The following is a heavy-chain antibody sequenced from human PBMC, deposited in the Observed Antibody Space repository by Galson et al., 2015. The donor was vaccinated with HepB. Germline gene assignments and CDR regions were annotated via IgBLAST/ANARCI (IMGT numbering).Heavy chain of an antibody. D-gene: IGHD6-19*01. V-gene: IGHV3-23*01. CDR2: ISGSADNT. CDR1: GFTFSSYA. J-gene: IGHJ1*01. Sequence: SLRLSCAASGFTFSSYAMSWVRQAPGKGLEWVSVISGSADNTYYTDSVKGRFTISRDKSKNTLYLQMNSLRAEDTAVYYCAKDPYQLSYSGGRWFQHWGQGTLVTVSS. CDR3: AKDPYQLSYSGGRWFQH.